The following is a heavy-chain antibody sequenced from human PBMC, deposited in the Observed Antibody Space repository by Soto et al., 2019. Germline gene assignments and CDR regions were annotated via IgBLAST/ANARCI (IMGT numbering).Heavy chain of an antibody. CDR3: AKFSIPRIYCSGGSCYFDY. CDR2: ISGSGGST. Sequence: GGSLRLSCAASGFTFSSYAMSWVRQAPGKGLEWVSAISGSGGSTYYADSVKGRFTISRDNSKNTLYLQMNSLRAEDTAVYYCAKFSIPRIYCSGGSCYFDYWGQGTLVTVSS. D-gene: IGHD2-15*01. CDR1: GFTFSSYA. J-gene: IGHJ4*02. V-gene: IGHV3-23*01.